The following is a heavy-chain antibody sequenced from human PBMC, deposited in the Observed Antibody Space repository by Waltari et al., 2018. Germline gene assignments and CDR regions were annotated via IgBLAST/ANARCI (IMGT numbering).Heavy chain of an antibody. CDR1: GDSLRSSSYL. Sequence: QLQLQESGPGLVKPSATLSLTCTVSGDSLRSSSYLWGWFRQPPGKGLEWVAFINYYGNTYYNTALQSRVAISQDTSKNQLSLNLNSVTAADTAMYYCARYRSLHEWLDPWGQGTLVTVSS. V-gene: IGHV4-39*01. J-gene: IGHJ5*02. D-gene: IGHD3-16*02. CDR2: INYYGNT. CDR3: ARYRSLHEWLDP.